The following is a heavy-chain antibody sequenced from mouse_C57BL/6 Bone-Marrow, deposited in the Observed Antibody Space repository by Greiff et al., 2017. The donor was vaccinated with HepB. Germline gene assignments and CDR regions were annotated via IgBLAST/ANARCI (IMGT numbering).Heavy chain of an antibody. CDR1: GYTFTSYW. V-gene: IGHV1-55*01. Sequence: QVQLQQPGAELVKPGASVKMSCKASGYTFTSYWITWVKQRPGQGLEWIGDIYPGSGSTNYNEKFKSKATLTVDTSSSTAYMQLSSLTSDDSAVYYGARSFYGKSPWFAYWGQGTLVTVSA. D-gene: IGHD2-10*01. CDR3: ARSFYGKSPWFAY. J-gene: IGHJ3*01. CDR2: IYPGSGST.